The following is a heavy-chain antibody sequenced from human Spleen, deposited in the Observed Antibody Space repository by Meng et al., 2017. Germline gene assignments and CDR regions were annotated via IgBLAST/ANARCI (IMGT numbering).Heavy chain of an antibody. D-gene: IGHD1-26*01. Sequence: RLVQFGAEVKTPGASVTVSCKASGYTFTSNAMHWVRQAPGQRLEWMGWINAGNGNTKYSQKFQGRVTITRDTSASTAYMELSSLRSEDTAVYYCARVRGWELLDYWGQGTLVTVSS. CDR3: ARVRGWELLDY. J-gene: IGHJ4*02. CDR1: GYTFTSNA. V-gene: IGHV1-3*01. CDR2: INAGNGNT.